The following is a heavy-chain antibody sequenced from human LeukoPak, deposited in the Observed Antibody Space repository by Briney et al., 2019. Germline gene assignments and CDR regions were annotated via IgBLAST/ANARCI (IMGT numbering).Heavy chain of an antibody. CDR1: GYTFTSYY. Sequence: ASVKVSCKASGYTFTSYYMHWVRQAPGQGLEWMGIINPSGGSTSYAQKFQGRVTMTRDTSTSTVYMELSSLRSEDTAVYYCARGRVLDDFWSGSSHGMDVWGQGTTVTVSS. CDR3: ARGRVLDDFWSGSSHGMDV. D-gene: IGHD3-3*01. CDR2: INPSGGST. J-gene: IGHJ6*02. V-gene: IGHV1-46*01.